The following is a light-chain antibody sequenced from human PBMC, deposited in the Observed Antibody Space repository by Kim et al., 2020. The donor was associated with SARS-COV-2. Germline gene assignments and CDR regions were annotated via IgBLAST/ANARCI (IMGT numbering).Light chain of an antibody. J-gene: IGKJ1*01. V-gene: IGKV1-33*01. CDR3: QQYDNLPWT. CDR1: QDISTY. CDR2: DAS. Sequence: DIQMTQSPSSLSASVGDRVTITCQASQDISTYLNWYQQKPGKAPKLLIYDASNLETGVPSRFSGSESGTDFTFTISSLQPEDIATYYCQQYDNLPWTFGQGTKVDIK.